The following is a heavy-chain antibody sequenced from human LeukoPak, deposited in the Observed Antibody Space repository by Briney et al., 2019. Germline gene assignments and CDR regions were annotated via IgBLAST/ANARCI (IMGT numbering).Heavy chain of an antibody. CDR3: ARDPPRIVVVVAATNYYGMDV. CDR2: SSAYNGNT. CDR1: GYTFTSYG. V-gene: IGHV1-18*01. J-gene: IGHJ6*02. D-gene: IGHD2-15*01. Sequence: GASVKVSCKASGYTFTSYGISWVRQAPGQGLEWMGWSSAYNGNTNYAQKLQGRVTMTTDTSTSTAYMELRSLRSDDTAVYYCARDPPRIVVVVAATNYYGMDVWGQGTTVTVSS.